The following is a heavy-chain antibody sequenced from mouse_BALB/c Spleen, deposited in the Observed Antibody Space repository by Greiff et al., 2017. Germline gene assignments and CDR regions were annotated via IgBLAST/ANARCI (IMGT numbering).Heavy chain of an antibody. J-gene: IGHJ1*01. Sequence: EVHLVESGGGLVKPGGSLKLSCAASGFTFSSYAMSWVRQTPEKRLEWVASISSGGSTYYPDSVKGRFTISRDNARNILYLQMSSLRSEDTAMYYCARPDYYGSSIWYFDVWGAGTTVTVSS. CDR2: ISSGGST. V-gene: IGHV5-6-5*01. D-gene: IGHD1-1*01. CDR1: GFTFSSYA. CDR3: ARPDYYGSSIWYFDV.